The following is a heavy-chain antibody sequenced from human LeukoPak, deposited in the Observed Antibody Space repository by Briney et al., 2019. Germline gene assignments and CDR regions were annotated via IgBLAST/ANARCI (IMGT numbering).Heavy chain of an antibody. J-gene: IGHJ2*01. Sequence: PSETLSLTCTVSGGSISSYYWSWIRQPPGKGLEWIGYIYYGGSTNYNPSLKSRVTISVDTSKNQFSLKLSSVTAADTAVYYCARDQTAMRSFDLWGRGTLVTVSS. V-gene: IGHV4-59*01. CDR2: IYYGGST. CDR1: GGSISSYY. CDR3: ARDQTAMRSFDL. D-gene: IGHD5-18*01.